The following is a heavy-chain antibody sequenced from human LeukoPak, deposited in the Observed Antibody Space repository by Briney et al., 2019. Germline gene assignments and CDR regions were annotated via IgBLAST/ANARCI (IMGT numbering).Heavy chain of an antibody. V-gene: IGHV3-7*01. CDR1: GITFSNYW. Sequence: GGSLRLSCAASGITFSNYWMSWVRQAPGKGLEWVANMKHDGNEKYYVDSVKGRFTISRDNALNSLYLQMNNLRAEDTAVYYCARDLGHSGYDLYDYWGQGTLVTVSS. CDR2: MKHDGNEK. J-gene: IGHJ4*02. CDR3: ARDLGHSGYDLYDY. D-gene: IGHD5-12*01.